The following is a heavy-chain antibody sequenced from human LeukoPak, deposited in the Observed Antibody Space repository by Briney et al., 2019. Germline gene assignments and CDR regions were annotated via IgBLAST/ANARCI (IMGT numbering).Heavy chain of an antibody. CDR1: GFTFSSYG. D-gene: IGHD1-26*01. V-gene: IGHV3-23*01. Sequence: GGSLRLSCAASGFTFSSYGTSWVRQAPGKGLEWVSAISGSGGSTYYADSVKGRFTISRDNSKNTLYLQMNSLRAEDTAVYYCASPLMNSGSYYFDYWGQGTLVTVSS. CDR2: ISGSGGST. CDR3: ASPLMNSGSYYFDY. J-gene: IGHJ4*02.